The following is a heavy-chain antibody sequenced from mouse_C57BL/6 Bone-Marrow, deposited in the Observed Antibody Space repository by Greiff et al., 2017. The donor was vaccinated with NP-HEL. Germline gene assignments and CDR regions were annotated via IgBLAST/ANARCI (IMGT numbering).Heavy chain of an antibody. D-gene: IGHD1-1*01. V-gene: IGHV1-26*01. J-gene: IGHJ1*03. CDR2: INPNNGGT. CDR3: ASGSRYPWYFDV. CDR1: GYTFTDYY. Sequence: EVQLQQSGPELVKPGASVKISCKASGYTFTDYYMNWVKQSHGKSLEWIGDINPNNGGTSYNQKFKGKATLTVDKSSSTAYMELRSLTSEDSAVYYCASGSRYPWYFDVWGTGTTVTVSS.